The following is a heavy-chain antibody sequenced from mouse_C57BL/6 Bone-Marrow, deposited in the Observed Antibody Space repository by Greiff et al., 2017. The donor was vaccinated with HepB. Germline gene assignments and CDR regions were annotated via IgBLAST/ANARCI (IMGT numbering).Heavy chain of an antibody. CDR2: ISYDGSN. V-gene: IGHV3-6*01. Sequence: DVKLQESGPGLVKPSQSLSLTCSVTGYSITSGYYWNWIRQFPGNKLEWMGYISYDGSNNYNPSLKNRISITRDTSKNQFFLKLNSVTTEDTATYYCAREGLPLYAMDYWGQGTSVTVSS. D-gene: IGHD5-5*01. J-gene: IGHJ4*01. CDR1: GYSITSGYY. CDR3: AREGLPLYAMDY.